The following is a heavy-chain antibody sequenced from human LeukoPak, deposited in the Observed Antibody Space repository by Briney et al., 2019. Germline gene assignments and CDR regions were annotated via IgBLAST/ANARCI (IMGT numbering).Heavy chain of an antibody. Sequence: PGGSLRLSCAASGFTFSDYYMTWIRKAPGKGLEWVSYIRSSGSAMHYTDSVKGRFTISRDNAKNSLYLQMNSLRGEDTAVYYCARTGYCSGGRCYGSSYYYMDVWGKGTTVTVSS. J-gene: IGHJ6*03. CDR2: IRSSGSAM. CDR3: ARTGYCSGGRCYGSSYYYMDV. V-gene: IGHV3-11*04. D-gene: IGHD2-15*01. CDR1: GFTFSDYY.